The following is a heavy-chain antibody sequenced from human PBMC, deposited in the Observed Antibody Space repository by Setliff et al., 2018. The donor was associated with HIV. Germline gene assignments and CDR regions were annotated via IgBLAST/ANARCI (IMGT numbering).Heavy chain of an antibody. CDR2: ISGYNGKT. Sequence: ASVKVSCKASGYSFTSYGISWVRQAPGRGLQWMGWISGYNGKTDYAPKFQGRVTMTSDTSTTTVYMELRSLRSDDTAVYYCARANVPYGNPWSLSNSLPYYFDCWGQGTLVTVSS. CDR1: GYSFTSYG. J-gene: IGHJ4*02. V-gene: IGHV1-18*01. CDR3: ARANVPYGNPWSLSNSLPYYFDC. D-gene: IGHD3-3*01.